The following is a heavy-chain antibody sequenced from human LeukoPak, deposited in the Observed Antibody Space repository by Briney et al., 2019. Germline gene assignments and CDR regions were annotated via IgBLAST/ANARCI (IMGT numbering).Heavy chain of an antibody. CDR3: ARAGRKSRGVDIVRKKETGYYYYMDV. J-gene: IGHJ6*03. V-gene: IGHV3-9*01. CDR2: ISWNSGSI. Sequence: GGSLRLSCAASGFTFDDYAMHWVRQAPGKGLEWVSGISWNSGSIGYADSVKGRFTISRDNAKNSLYLQMNSLRAEDTAVYYCARAGRKSRGVDIVRKKETGYYYYMDVWGKGTTVTVSS. CDR1: GFTFDDYA. D-gene: IGHD2-15*01.